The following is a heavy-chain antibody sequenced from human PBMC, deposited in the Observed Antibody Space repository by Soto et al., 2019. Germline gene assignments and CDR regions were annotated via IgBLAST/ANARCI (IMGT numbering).Heavy chain of an antibody. J-gene: IGHJ4*02. CDR3: ARQHGSGSYYPFGY. D-gene: IGHD3-10*01. V-gene: IGHV5-51*01. Sequence: GESLKISCKGSGYSFSTYWIAWVRQMPGKGLEWMGVIYPGDSDTRYSPSFQGQVTISADKYFNTAYLQWSSLKASDSAMYYCARQHGSGSYYPFGYWGQGTLVTVSS. CDR1: GYSFSTYW. CDR2: IYPGDSDT.